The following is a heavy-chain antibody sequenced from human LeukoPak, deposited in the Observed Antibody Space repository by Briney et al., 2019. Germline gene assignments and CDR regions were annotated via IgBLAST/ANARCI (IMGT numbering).Heavy chain of an antibody. CDR2: IYYSGST. CDR1: GGSISSSSYY. Sequence: ETLSLTCSVSGGSISSSSYYWGWVRQPPGKGLEWIGSIYYSGSTYYNPSLKSRVTISVDTSKNQFSLKLSSVTAADTAVYYGARRDGGSYYWFDYWGQGTLVTVSS. CDR3: ARRDGGSYYWFDY. J-gene: IGHJ4*02. D-gene: IGHD1-26*01. V-gene: IGHV4-39*01.